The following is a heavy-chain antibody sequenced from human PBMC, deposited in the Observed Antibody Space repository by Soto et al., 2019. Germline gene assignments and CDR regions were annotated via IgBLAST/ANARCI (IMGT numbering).Heavy chain of an antibody. V-gene: IGHV5-51*01. CDR1: GYSFTSYW. CDR3: GKFLGVIAAAAPPLGNNCFAP. D-gene: IGHD6-13*01. Sequence: GESLKISCKCSGYSFTSYWIAWVRQMPGKGLEWMGRIDPSDSDTRYSPSFQGQVTISADKSISTAYLQWSSLKASDTAMYYCGKFLGVIAAAAPPLGNNCFAPGGQEPLVTV. CDR2: IDPSDSDT. J-gene: IGHJ5*02.